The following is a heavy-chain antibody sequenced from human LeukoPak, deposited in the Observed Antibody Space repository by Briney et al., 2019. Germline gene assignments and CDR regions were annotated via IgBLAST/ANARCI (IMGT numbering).Heavy chain of an antibody. CDR3: ARDSVHYYDSSGYSRFDP. Sequence: ASVKVSCKASGYTFTSYDINWVRQATGQGLEWMGWMNPNSGNTGYAQKFQGRVTITADESTSTAYMELSSLRSEDTAVYYCARDSVHYYDSSGYSRFDPWGQGTLVTVSS. D-gene: IGHD3-22*01. CDR2: MNPNSGNT. V-gene: IGHV1-8*03. J-gene: IGHJ5*02. CDR1: GYTFTSYD.